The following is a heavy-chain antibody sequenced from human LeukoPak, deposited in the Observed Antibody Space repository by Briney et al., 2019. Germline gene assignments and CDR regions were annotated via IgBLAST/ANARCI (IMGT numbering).Heavy chain of an antibody. CDR2: ISHDGINK. CDR3: ARDSGGLTTLDVFDN. J-gene: IGHJ4*02. Sequence: GRSLRLSCAPSGFPFGRHAIHWLRQAPGKGREWVAVISHDGINKYYGDSVQGRFTISRDNSKNTLYLQMNSLRAEDAAVYDCARDSGGLTTLDVFDNRGQGTLVAVSS. D-gene: IGHD1-1*01. CDR1: GFPFGRHA. V-gene: IGHV3-30*01.